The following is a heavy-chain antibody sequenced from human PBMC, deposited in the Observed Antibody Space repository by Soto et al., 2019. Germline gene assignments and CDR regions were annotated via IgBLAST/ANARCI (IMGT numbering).Heavy chain of an antibody. CDR1: GGSISSSSYY. D-gene: IGHD3-3*01. CDR2: IYYSGST. Sequence: QLQLQESGPGLVKPSETLSLTCTVSGGSISSSSYYWGWIRQPPGKGLEWIGSIYYSGSTYYNPSLMSRVTLSVYTSKHQFSLTLSSLPAADTAVYSCARIAYYDFWSGDYYYGMDVWGQGTTVTVSS. V-gene: IGHV4-39*01. J-gene: IGHJ6*02. CDR3: ARIAYYDFWSGDYYYGMDV.